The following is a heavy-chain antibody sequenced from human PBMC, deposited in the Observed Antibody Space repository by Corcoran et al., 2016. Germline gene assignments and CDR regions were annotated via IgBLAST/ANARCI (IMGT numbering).Heavy chain of an antibody. V-gene: IGHV4-61*01. Sequence: QVQLQESGPGLVKPSETLSLTCTVSGGSVSSGSYYWSWIRQPPGKGLEWIGYIYYSGSTNYNPSLKSRVTISVDTSKNQFSLKLSSVTAADTAVYYCARDGLAGLDYWGQGTLVTVSS. CDR3: ARDGLAGLDY. D-gene: IGHD6-19*01. CDR1: GGSVSSGSYY. J-gene: IGHJ4*02. CDR2: IYYSGST.